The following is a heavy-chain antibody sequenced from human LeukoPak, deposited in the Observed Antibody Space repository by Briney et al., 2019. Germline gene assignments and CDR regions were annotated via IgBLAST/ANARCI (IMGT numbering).Heavy chain of an antibody. V-gene: IGHV3-53*01. CDR2: IYSDGNA. Sequence: GGSLRLSCAASGFIANSNYMSWVRQAPGKGLEWVSIIYSDGNAFYTDSVKGRFTVSRDNSKNTVYLQMNSLRDADTAIYFCAQDSAGIVRNTIHDNWGQGTLVTVSS. CDR3: AQDSAGIVRNTIHDN. CDR1: GFIANSNY. D-gene: IGHD2-8*01. J-gene: IGHJ4*02.